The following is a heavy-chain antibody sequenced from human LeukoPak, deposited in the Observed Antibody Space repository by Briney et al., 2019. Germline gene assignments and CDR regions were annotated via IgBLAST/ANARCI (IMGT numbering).Heavy chain of an antibody. CDR1: GFTFSSHS. CDR3: ASSGSYRFDY. D-gene: IGHD1-26*01. Sequence: PGGSLRLSCAASGFTFSSHSMNWVRQAPGKGLEWVSYISSSSSTIYYADSVKGRFTISRDNAKNSLYLQMNSLRAEDTAVYYCASSGSYRFDYWGQGTLVTVSS. CDR2: ISSSSSTI. V-gene: IGHV3-48*01. J-gene: IGHJ4*02.